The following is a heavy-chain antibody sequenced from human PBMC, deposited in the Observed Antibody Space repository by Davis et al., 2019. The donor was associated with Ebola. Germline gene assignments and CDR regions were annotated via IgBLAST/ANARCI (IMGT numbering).Heavy chain of an antibody. J-gene: IGHJ4*02. D-gene: IGHD3-3*01. CDR3: AGGDFWSGQFDF. V-gene: IGHV3-23*01. CDR1: GFTFSSYA. Sequence: GESLKISCAASGFTFSSYAMSWVRQAPGKGLEWVSAISGSGGSTYYADSVKGRFTVSRDNSKNTVYLQMNSLRGDETAVYYCAGGDFWSGQFDFWGQGTLVTVSS. CDR2: ISGSGGST.